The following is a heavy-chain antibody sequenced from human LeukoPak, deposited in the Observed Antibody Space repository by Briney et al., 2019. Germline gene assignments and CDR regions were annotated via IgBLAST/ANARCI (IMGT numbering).Heavy chain of an antibody. CDR3: AGMRITTPTVRTLDY. CDR2: IYYTGST. V-gene: IGHV4-59*01. Sequence: SETLSLTCTVSGGSMSTYYWTWIRQPPGKGLEWIGFIYYTGSTTYNPSLKSRVTISVDTSKNQFSLKLSSVTAADTAVYYCAGMRITTPTVRTLDYWGQGTLVTVSS. D-gene: IGHD1-14*01. CDR1: GGSMSTYY. J-gene: IGHJ4*02.